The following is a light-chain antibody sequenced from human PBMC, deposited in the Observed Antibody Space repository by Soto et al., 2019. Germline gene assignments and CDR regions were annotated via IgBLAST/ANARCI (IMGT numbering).Light chain of an antibody. Sequence: EIVLTQSPATLTLSPGERATLSCRASQSVSSYLAWYQQKPGQAPRLLIYDASNRATGIPARFSGSGSATDFTLTISSLELEDFAVYYCHQRSNWHPITFGQGTRLEIK. CDR2: DAS. CDR1: QSVSSY. V-gene: IGKV3-11*01. J-gene: IGKJ5*01. CDR3: HQRSNWHPIT.